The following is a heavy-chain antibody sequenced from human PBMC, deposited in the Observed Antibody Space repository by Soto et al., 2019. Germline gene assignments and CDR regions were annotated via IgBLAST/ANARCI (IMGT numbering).Heavy chain of an antibody. V-gene: IGHV1-2*04. CDR3: ARVRGYCSGGSCSNWFDP. CDR2: INPNSGGT. J-gene: IGHJ5*02. D-gene: IGHD2-15*01. Sequence: QVQLVQSGAEVKKPGASVKVSCKASGYTFTGYYMHWVRQAPGQGLEWMGWINPNSGGTNYAQKFQGWVTMPRDTSISTAYMELIRLRSDDTAVYYCARVRGYCSGGSCSNWFDPWGQGTLVTVSS. CDR1: GYTFTGYY.